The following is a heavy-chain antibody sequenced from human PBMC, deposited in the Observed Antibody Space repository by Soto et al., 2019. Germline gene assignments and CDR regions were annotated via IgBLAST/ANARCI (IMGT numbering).Heavy chain of an antibody. V-gene: IGHV3-20*04. CDR3: ARDPGWSLGYCSSTSCYRRNWFDP. CDR1: GFTFDDYG. J-gene: IGHJ5*02. D-gene: IGHD2-2*01. Sequence: PGGSLRLSCAASGFTFDDYGMSWVRQAPGKGLEWVSGINWNGGSTGYADSVKGRFTISRDNAKNSLYLQMNSLRAEDTALYYCARDPGWSLGYCSSTSCYRRNWFDPWGQGTLVTVSS. CDR2: INWNGGST.